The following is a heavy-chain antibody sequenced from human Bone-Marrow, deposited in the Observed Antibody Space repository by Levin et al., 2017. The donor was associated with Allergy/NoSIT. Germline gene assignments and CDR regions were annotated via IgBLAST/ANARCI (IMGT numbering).Heavy chain of an antibody. D-gene: IGHD2-2*03. V-gene: IGHV3-15*01. Sequence: PGGSLRLSCAASGFTFSNAWMSWVRQAPGKGLEWVALIKSKTDGGTIDYASPVKGRFTISRDDSKNTLYLQMNSLKTEDAAVYYCYGYCTSSGCLWGQGTLVTVSS. CDR1: GFTFSNAW. CDR3: YGYCTSSGCL. J-gene: IGHJ4*02. CDR2: IKSKTDGGTI.